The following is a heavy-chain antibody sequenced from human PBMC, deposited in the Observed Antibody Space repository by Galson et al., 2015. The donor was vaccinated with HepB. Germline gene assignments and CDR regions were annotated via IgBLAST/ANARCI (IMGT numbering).Heavy chain of an antibody. CDR2: IKQDGGEI. Sequence: SLRLSCAVSGFTFSNNWMSWVRQAPGKGLEWVAAIKQDGGEIQYVDSVKGRFSISRDNAKKSLYPQMSIVRAEDTAVYYCARHSEYGDYPMDYWGQGTLVTVSS. CDR1: GFTFSNNW. CDR3: ARHSEYGDYPMDY. D-gene: IGHD4-17*01. J-gene: IGHJ4*02. V-gene: IGHV3-7*01.